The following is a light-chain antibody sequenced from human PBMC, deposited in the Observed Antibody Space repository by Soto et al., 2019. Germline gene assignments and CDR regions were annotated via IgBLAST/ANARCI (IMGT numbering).Light chain of an antibody. V-gene: IGLV1-40*01. J-gene: IGLJ1*01. Sequence: QSVLTQPPSVSGAPGQRVTISCTGSSSKIGAGYDVHWYQQLPGTAPKLLIYGNSNRPSGVPDRFSGSKSGTSASLAITGLQAEDEADYYCQSYDSRLSGNVFGTGTKVTVL. CDR3: QSYDSRLSGNV. CDR1: SSKIGAGYD. CDR2: GNS.